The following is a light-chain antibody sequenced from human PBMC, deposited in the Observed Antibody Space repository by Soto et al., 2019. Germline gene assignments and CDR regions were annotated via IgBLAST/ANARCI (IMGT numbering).Light chain of an antibody. V-gene: IGLV2-14*01. CDR2: EVS. J-gene: IGLJ3*02. Sequence: QSALTQPASVSGSPGQSITISCTGTSSDVGGYNYVSWYQQHPGKAPKVMIYEVSNRPSGVSNRFSGSKSGNTASLTISGLQAEDEADYYCSSYTIISTLVFGGGTKLTVL. CDR3: SSYTIISTLV. CDR1: SSDVGGYNY.